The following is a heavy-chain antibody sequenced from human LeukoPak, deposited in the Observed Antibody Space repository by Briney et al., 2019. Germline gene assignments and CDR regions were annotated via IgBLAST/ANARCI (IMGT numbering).Heavy chain of an antibody. Sequence: GGSLRLSCAASGVTFSSYWMSWVRQAPGKGLEWVANIKEDGSDKYYVDSVKGRFTISRDNSKNTLYLQMNSLRAEDTAVYYCASHLDTAMVTGVDYWGQGTLVTVSS. D-gene: IGHD5-18*01. CDR2: IKEDGSDK. CDR3: ASHLDTAMVTGVDY. CDR1: GVTFSSYW. V-gene: IGHV3-7*01. J-gene: IGHJ4*02.